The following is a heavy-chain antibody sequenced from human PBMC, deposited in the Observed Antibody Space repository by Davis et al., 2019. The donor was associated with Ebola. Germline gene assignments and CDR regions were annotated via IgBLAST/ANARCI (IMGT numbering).Heavy chain of an antibody. J-gene: IGHJ4*02. CDR1: GYTFTTHW. Sequence: GESLKISCKGSGYTFTTHWIGWVRQMPGKGLEWMGIIYPGDSDTRYSPSFQGQVTISVDRSIDTAYLQWSSLRASDTAMYYCARRGDWGFFFDLWGQGTLVTVSS. V-gene: IGHV5-51*01. D-gene: IGHD2-21*02. CDR2: IYPGDSDT. CDR3: ARRGDWGFFFDL.